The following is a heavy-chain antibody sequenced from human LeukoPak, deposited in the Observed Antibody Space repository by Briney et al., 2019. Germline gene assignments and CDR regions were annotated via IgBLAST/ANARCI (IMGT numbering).Heavy chain of an antibody. CDR2: INGDGSTT. D-gene: IGHD3-10*01. Sequence: PGGSLRLSCTASGFTFSTYWTNWVRQSPGKGLVWVALINGDGSTTTHADSVKGRFTISRDNAKNTAYLQMNSLRDEDTAVYFCATDYAGSPDYWGQGTLVTVSA. CDR3: ATDYAGSPDY. J-gene: IGHJ4*02. V-gene: IGHV3-74*03. CDR1: GFTFSTYW.